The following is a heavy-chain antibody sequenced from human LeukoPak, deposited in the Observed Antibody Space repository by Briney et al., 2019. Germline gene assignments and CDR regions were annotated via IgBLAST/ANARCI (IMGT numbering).Heavy chain of an antibody. CDR1: GGAISSYY. J-gene: IGHJ5*02. Sequence: SETLSLTCTVPGGAISSYYWGWIRQPPGKGLEWIGYIYNSGSTKYNPSLKSRVTISVDTSKNLFSLKLTSVTVADTAVYYCATCRDEFGDYGFTSWGQGTLVTVSS. V-gene: IGHV4-59*01. CDR2: IYNSGST. CDR3: ATCRDEFGDYGFTS. D-gene: IGHD4-17*01.